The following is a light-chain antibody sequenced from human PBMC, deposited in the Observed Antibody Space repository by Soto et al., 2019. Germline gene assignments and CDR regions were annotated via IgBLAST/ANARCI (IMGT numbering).Light chain of an antibody. CDR1: QSTSTW. CDR2: KAS. J-gene: IGKJ1*01. CDR3: QQYGRYRT. Sequence: DIQMTQSHSTLSASVGDRVTITCRASQSTSTWLAWYQHKPGKAPNLPIYKASSLESGVPSRFSGSGSGTEFTLSISSLQPDDVATYYCQQYGRYRTFGQGTKVEIK. V-gene: IGKV1-5*03.